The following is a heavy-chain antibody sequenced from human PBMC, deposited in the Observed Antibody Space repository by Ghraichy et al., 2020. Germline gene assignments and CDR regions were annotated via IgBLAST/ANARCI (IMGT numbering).Heavy chain of an antibody. Sequence: GGSLRLSCAASGFTVSSNYMSWVRQAPGKGLEWVSVIYSGGRTYYADSVKGRFTISRDNSKNTLYLQMNSLRAEDTAVYYCARDGSGYYTGYFQHWGQGTLVTVSS. CDR1: GFTVSSNY. J-gene: IGHJ1*01. CDR2: IYSGGRT. D-gene: IGHD3-22*01. CDR3: ARDGSGYYTGYFQH. V-gene: IGHV3-53*01.